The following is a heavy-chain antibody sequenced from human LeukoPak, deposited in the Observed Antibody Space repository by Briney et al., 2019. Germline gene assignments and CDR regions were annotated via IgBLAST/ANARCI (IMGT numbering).Heavy chain of an antibody. J-gene: IGHJ4*02. CDR2: IYYSGST. D-gene: IGHD3-9*01. CDR1: GGSHRRYY. CDR3: ARSAYDILTGYSHDY. Sequence: SETLSLTCTVCGGSHRRYYWSWLRQPPGKGLAGMGYIYYSGSTNYNPSLKSRISISVDTSKTQFSLKLSSVTAADTAVYYCARSAYDILTGYSHDYWGQGTLVTVSS. V-gene: IGHV4-59*01.